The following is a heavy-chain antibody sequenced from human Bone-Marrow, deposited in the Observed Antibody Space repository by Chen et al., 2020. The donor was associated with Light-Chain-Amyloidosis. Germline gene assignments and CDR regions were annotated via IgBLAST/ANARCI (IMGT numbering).Heavy chain of an antibody. CDR3: VRGDYGNFEFGMDV. CDR2: IRNKARGYTT. D-gene: IGHD4-17*01. CDR1: GFTFRAAY. V-gene: IGHV3-72*01. Sequence: EVQLVESGGGLVQLGGSLRLSCAAAGFTFRAAYMDWVRQAPGKGPEWFARIRNKARGYTTEYAASVRGRSTISRDDSKNSLYLQMNSLKTEDTAVYYCVRGDYGNFEFGMDVWGQGTTVTVSS. J-gene: IGHJ6*02.